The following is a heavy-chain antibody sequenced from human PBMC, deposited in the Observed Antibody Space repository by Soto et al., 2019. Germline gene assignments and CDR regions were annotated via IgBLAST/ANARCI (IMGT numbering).Heavy chain of an antibody. CDR2: VRPIFGTA. V-gene: IGHV1-69*13. D-gene: IGHD3-10*01. CDR1: GGTFSSYA. CDR3: ARDTRLITMVRGVTDSFDP. J-gene: IGHJ5*02. Sequence: SVKVSCKASGGTFSSYAISWVRRAPGQGLEWMGGVRPIFGTANDAQKFQGRVTITADESTSTAYMELSSLRSEDTAVYYCARDTRLITMVRGVTDSFDPWGQGTLVTVSS.